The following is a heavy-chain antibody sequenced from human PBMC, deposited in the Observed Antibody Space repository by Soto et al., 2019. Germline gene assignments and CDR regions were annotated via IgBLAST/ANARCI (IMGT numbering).Heavy chain of an antibody. D-gene: IGHD3-16*01. CDR2: IYYSGST. J-gene: IGHJ4*02. CDR1: GGSISSYY. V-gene: IGHV4-59*01. Sequence: SETLSLTCTVSGGSISSYYWSWIRQPPGKVLVWIGYIYYSGSTNYNPSLKSRVTISVDTSKNQFSLKLSSLTAADTAVYYCARRYGGNFDYWGQGTLVTVSS. CDR3: ARRYGGNFDY.